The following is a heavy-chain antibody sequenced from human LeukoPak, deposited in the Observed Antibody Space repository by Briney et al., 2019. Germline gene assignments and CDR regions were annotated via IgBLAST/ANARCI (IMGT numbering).Heavy chain of an antibody. D-gene: IGHD2-15*01. CDR1: GFTFSSYS. Sequence: GGSLRLSCAASGFTFSSYSMNWVRQAPGKGLEWVSSISSSSSYIYYADSVKSRFTISRDNAKNSLYLQMNSLRAEDTAVYYCARGHCSGGSCYWVDYWGQGTLVTVSS. J-gene: IGHJ4*02. CDR3: ARGHCSGGSCYWVDY. CDR2: ISSSSSYI. V-gene: IGHV3-21*01.